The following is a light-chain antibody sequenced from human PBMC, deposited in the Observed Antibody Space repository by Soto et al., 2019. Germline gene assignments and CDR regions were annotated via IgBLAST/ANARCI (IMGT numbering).Light chain of an antibody. CDR2: DAS. J-gene: IGKJ1*01. CDR1: QSISSW. Sequence: DIQMTQSPSTLSASLGARVTITCRASQSISSWLAWYQQKPGKAPKLLIYDASSLQSGVPSRFSGSGSGTDFTLAISSLQPEDIATYYCQESYSTSFGQGTKVDIK. CDR3: QESYSTS. V-gene: IGKV1-39*01.